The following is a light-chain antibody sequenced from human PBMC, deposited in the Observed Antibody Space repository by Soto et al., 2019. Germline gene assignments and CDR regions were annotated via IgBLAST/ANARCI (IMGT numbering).Light chain of an antibody. CDR3: QHCGRSAYT. CDR2: GSS. J-gene: IGKJ2*01. CDR1: QSVRSNY. Sequence: EFVLTQSPGTLSLSPGERATLSCRASQSVRSNYLAWYQQKPGQSPRLLIYGSSNRATGIPYRFSGSMSGTDFTLTISRLEPEDFTVFYCQHCGRSAYTFGQGTTLEIK. V-gene: IGKV3-20*01.